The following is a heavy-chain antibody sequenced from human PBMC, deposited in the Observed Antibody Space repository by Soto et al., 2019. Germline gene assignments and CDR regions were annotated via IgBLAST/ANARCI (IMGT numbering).Heavy chain of an antibody. CDR1: GESFSGFY. CDR2: INYSGNT. D-gene: IGHD2-2*01. J-gene: IGHJ4*02. CDR3: ARAAMQGHRSVLVSGSSETLDY. V-gene: IGHV4-34*01. Sequence: PSETLSLTCAVYGESFSGFYWSWIRQPPGKGLEWIGEINYSGNTNYNPALKSRVTISEDTPKNQFSLRLAYMTAADTAIYYCARAAMQGHRSVLVSGSSETLDYRGQGILVTVSS.